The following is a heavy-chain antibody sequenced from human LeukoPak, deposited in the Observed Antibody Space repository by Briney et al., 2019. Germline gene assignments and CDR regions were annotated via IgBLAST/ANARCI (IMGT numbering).Heavy chain of an antibody. CDR3: ARGPSDYGDYGTYYYYYGMDV. D-gene: IGHD4-17*01. Sequence: ASVKVSCKASGYTFTGYYMHWVRQAPGQGLEWMGWINPNSGGTNYAQKFQGWVTMTRDTSISTAYMELSRLRSDDTAVYYCARGPSDYGDYGTYYYYYGMDVWGQGTTVTVSS. CDR1: GYTFTGYY. CDR2: INPNSGGT. V-gene: IGHV1-2*04. J-gene: IGHJ6*02.